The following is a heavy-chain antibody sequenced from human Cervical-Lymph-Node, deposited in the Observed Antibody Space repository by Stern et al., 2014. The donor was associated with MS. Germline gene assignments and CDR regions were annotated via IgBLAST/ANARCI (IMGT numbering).Heavy chain of an antibody. J-gene: IGHJ4*02. CDR2: LSNEGSKQ. CDR3: ARDTCRGGGCYFRY. Sequence: QVQLVQSGGGVVQPGRSLRLSCAASGFIFSSYAMHWVRQAPGKVLDWVAFLSNEGSKQFYADSVKGRFTISRDNSNNTLYLQMNSLRPEDTAVYYCARDTCRGGGCYFRYWGQGILITVSS. D-gene: IGHD2-15*01. CDR1: GFIFSSYA. V-gene: IGHV3-30-3*01.